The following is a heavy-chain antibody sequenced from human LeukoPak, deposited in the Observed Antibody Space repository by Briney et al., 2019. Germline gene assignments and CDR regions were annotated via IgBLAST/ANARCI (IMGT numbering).Heavy chain of an antibody. V-gene: IGHV3-73*01. J-gene: IGHJ4*02. Sequence: GGSLRLSCAASGFTFGGSALHWVRQDSGKGLEWVGRIRSTANTYATAYAESVKGRFTMSRDDSKNTAYLQMNSLKAEDTAVYYCTTIDEVNRKLDYWGQGNLVTVSS. CDR3: TTIDEVNRKLDY. CDR2: IRSTANTYAT. CDR1: GFTFGGSA. D-gene: IGHD1-14*01.